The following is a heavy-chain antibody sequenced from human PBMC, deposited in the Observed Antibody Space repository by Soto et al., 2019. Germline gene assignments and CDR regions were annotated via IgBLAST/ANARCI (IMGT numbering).Heavy chain of an antibody. CDR3: AKGLSPVGASLGVDY. CDR1: GFTFSSYG. J-gene: IGHJ4*02. D-gene: IGHD1-26*01. CDR2: ISYDGSNK. Sequence: GGSLRLSCAASGFTFSSYGMHWVRQAPGKGLEWVAVISYDGSNKYYADSVKGRFTISRDNSKNTLYLQMNSLRAEDTAVYYCAKGLSPVGASLGVDYWGQGTLVTVSS. V-gene: IGHV3-30*18.